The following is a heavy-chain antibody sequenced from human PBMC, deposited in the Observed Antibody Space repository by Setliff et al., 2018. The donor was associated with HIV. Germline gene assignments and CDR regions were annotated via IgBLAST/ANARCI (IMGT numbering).Heavy chain of an antibody. CDR2: IYTTGST. V-gene: IGHV4-4*09. Sequence: PSEPLSLTCPVSGDSTSSYYWSWIRQPPGKGWEWIGYIYTTGSTNYNPSLKSRVTISLDTSKNQLALKLSSVTAADTAVYYCAHYYYDTSGQPFDYWGQGTLVTVSS. CDR3: AHYYYDTSGQPFDY. D-gene: IGHD3-22*01. CDR1: GDSTSSYY. J-gene: IGHJ4*02.